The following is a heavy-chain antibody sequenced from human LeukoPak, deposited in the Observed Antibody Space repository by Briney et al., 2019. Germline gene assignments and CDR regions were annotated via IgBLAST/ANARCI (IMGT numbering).Heavy chain of an antibody. Sequence: ASVKVSCKVSGYTLTELSIHWVRQAPGQGLEWMGIINPSGGSTNFAQKFQGRVTMTTDTSTITVYMELSSLRSEDTAVYYCARWTTTYLDYWGQGTLVTVSS. CDR1: GYTLTELS. J-gene: IGHJ4*02. V-gene: IGHV1-46*01. D-gene: IGHD4-17*01. CDR2: INPSGGST. CDR3: ARWTTTYLDY.